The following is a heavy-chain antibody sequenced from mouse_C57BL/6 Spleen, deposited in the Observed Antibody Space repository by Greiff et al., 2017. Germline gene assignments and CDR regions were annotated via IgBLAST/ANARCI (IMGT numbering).Heavy chain of an antibody. CDR3: ARATPLAY. Sequence: QVQLQQPGAELVRPGSSVKLSCKASGYTFTSYWMDWVKQRPGQGLEWIGNIYPSDSETHYNQKFKDKATLTVDKSSSTAYMQLSSLTSEDSAVYDCARATPLAYWGQGTLVTVSA. CDR1: GYTFTSYW. J-gene: IGHJ3*01. CDR2: IYPSDSET. V-gene: IGHV1-61*01.